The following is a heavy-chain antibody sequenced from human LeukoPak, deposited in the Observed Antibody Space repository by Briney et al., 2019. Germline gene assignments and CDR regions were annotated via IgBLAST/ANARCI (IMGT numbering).Heavy chain of an antibody. CDR3: AKDMEGKSGAPDAFDI. CDR1: GFTFSSYG. V-gene: IGHV3-30*02. D-gene: IGHD7-27*01. Sequence: GGSLRLTCAASGFTFSSYGMHWVRQAPGKGLEWVAFIRFDGSNKYYADSVKGRFTISRDNSKNTLYLQMNSLRAEDTAVYYCAKDMEGKSGAPDAFDIWGQGTMVTVSS. J-gene: IGHJ3*02. CDR2: IRFDGSNK.